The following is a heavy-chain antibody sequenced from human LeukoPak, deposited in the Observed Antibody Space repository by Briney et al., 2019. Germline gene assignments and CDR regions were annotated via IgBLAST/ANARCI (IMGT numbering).Heavy chain of an antibody. CDR2: FDPEDGET. Sequence: ASVKVSCKVSGYTLTELFMHWVRQAPGKGLGWVGGFDPEDGETIYAQKFQGRVTMTEDTSTDTAYTERSSLRSEDTAVYYCATSDYGDSGGYFDYWGQGTLVTVSS. D-gene: IGHD4-17*01. V-gene: IGHV1-24*01. CDR1: GYTLTELF. J-gene: IGHJ4*02. CDR3: ATSDYGDSGGYFDY.